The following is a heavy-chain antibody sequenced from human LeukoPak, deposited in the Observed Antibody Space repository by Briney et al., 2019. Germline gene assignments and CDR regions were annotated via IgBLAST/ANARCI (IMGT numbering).Heavy chain of an antibody. J-gene: IGHJ4*02. D-gene: IGHD3-10*01. CDR2: ISAYNGNT. CDR3: ARALLWFGELLL. Sequence: ASVKVYCKASGYTFTSYGISWVGQAPGQGLEWMGWISAYNGNTNYAQKLQGRVTMTTDTSTSTAYMELRSLRSDDTAVYYCARALLWFGELLLWGQGTLVTVPS. CDR1: GYTFTSYG. V-gene: IGHV1-18*04.